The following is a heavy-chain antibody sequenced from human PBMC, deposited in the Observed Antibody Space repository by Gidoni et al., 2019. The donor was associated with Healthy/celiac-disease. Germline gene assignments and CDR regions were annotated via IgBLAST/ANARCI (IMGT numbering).Heavy chain of an antibody. D-gene: IGHD6-13*01. Sequence: EVQLVESGGGLVQPGGSLRLSCAASGFTFSSYSMNWVRQAPGKGLEWVSYISSSSSTIYYADSVKGRFTISRDNAKNSLYLQMNSLRAEDTAVYYCARDYIAAAGTLGYWGQGTLVTVSS. V-gene: IGHV3-48*04. CDR1: GFTFSSYS. CDR3: ARDYIAAAGTLGY. J-gene: IGHJ4*02. CDR2: ISSSSSTI.